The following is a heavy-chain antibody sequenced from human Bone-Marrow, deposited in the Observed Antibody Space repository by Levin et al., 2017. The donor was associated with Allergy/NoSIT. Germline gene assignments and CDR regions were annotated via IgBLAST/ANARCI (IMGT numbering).Heavy chain of an antibody. D-gene: IGHD6-19*01. CDR1: GFSLSSGVG. CDR2: IYWDDTP. CDR3: ARLGWLGLDFDS. Sequence: TLVKPTETLTLTCTFSGFSLSSGVGVGWLRQKKGKEEEGVVVIYWDDTPLYRTSLQSRLTIAKHTSKNQVVLTVTAMDPVDTGTSYCARLGWLGLDFDSSRQGTPVTVS. V-gene: IGHV2-5*02. J-gene: IGHJ4*02.